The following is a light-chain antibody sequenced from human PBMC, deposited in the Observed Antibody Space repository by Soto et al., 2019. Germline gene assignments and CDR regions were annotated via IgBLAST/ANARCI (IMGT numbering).Light chain of an antibody. J-gene: IGLJ1*01. CDR1: SSDVGGYNY. Sequence: QSALTQPASVSGSPGQSITISCTGTSSDVGGYNYVSWYQQHPGKAPKLMIYDVSNRPSGVSNRFSGSKSGNTASLTISGLQAEDDADYYCSSYTCSSTLYVFGTGTQLTVL. V-gene: IGLV2-14*01. CDR3: SSYTCSSTLYV. CDR2: DVS.